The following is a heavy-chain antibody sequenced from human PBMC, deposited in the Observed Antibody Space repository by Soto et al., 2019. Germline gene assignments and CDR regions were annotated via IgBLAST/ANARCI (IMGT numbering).Heavy chain of an antibody. CDR1: GGSFSGYY. CDR2: INHSGST. D-gene: IGHD3-3*01. CDR3: ARVHTRVWSGYSRYNWFDP. J-gene: IGHJ5*02. Sequence: SETLSLTCAVYGGSFSGYYWSWIRQPPGKGLEWIGEINHSGSTNYNPSLKSRVTISVDTSKNQFSLKLSSVTAADTAVYYCARVHTRVWSGYSRYNWFDPWGQGTLVTVSS. V-gene: IGHV4-34*01.